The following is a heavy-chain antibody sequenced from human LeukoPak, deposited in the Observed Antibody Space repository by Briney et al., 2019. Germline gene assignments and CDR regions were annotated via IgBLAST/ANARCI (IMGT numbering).Heavy chain of an antibody. V-gene: IGHV3-23*01. CDR1: EFTFNNYA. Sequence: SGGSLRLSCVASEFTFNNYAMNWVRQAPGKGLEWVAAISGGAHSTYHADSVRGRFTISRDNSKNTLYPQMNSLRVDDTAVYHCAKGLSASGRFNAFDIWGQGTMVTVSS. J-gene: IGHJ3*02. CDR2: ISGGAHST. D-gene: IGHD3-3*01. CDR3: AKGLSASGRFNAFDI.